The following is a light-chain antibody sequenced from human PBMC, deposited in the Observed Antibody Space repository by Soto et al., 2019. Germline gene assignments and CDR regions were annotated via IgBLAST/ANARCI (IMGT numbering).Light chain of an antibody. CDR2: GSS. CDR3: KYYIFSPPALT. CDR1: QSVGSKY. V-gene: IGKV3-20*01. Sequence: EIVLTQSPGTLSLSPGERATLSCRASQSVGSKYLAWYQQKPGQAPRLVFLGSSSRATGIPDRFSGRGSGRVFTLTISRLEPEDFAVYYCKYYIFSPPALTFGGGTRVEIK. J-gene: IGKJ4*01.